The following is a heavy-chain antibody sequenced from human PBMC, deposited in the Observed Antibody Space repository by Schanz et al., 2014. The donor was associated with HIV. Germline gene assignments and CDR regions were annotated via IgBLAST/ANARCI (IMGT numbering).Heavy chain of an antibody. Sequence: QVQLVQSGAEVKKPGASVKVSCKASGYTFPDYYIHWVRQAPGQGLEWMGWISTYNGNTNYAQKLQGRVTMTTDTSTNTAYMELRRLRSDDTAVYYCARWGRGCSGGSCYWGYYGMDVWGQGTTVTVSS. D-gene: IGHD2-15*01. CDR3: ARWGRGCSGGSCYWGYYGMDV. J-gene: IGHJ6*02. CDR2: ISTYNGNT. CDR1: GYTFPDYY. V-gene: IGHV1-18*01.